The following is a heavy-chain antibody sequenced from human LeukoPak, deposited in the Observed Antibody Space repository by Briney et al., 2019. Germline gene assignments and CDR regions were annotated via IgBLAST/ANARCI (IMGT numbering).Heavy chain of an antibody. J-gene: IGHJ2*01. V-gene: IGHV1-2*06. Sequence: ASVKVSCKASGYTFTGYYMHWVRQAPGQGLEWMGRINPNSGGTNYAQKFQGRVTMTRDTSISTAYMELSRLRSEDTAVYYCARDYGYSSGPSYWYFDLWGRGTLVTVSS. D-gene: IGHD6-19*01. CDR1: GYTFTGYY. CDR2: INPNSGGT. CDR3: ARDYGYSSGPSYWYFDL.